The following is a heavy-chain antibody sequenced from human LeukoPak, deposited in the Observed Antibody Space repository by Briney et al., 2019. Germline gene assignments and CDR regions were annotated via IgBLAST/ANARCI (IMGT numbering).Heavy chain of an antibody. Sequence: GSVRVSCKASGYTFTGYYMHWVRQAPGQGLEWMGRINPNSGGTNYAQKFQGRVTMTRDTSISTAYMELSRLRSDDTAVYYCARDVGYSSGWYADYWGQGTLVTVSS. CDR2: INPNSGGT. CDR1: GYTFTGYY. V-gene: IGHV1-2*06. D-gene: IGHD6-19*01. CDR3: ARDVGYSSGWYADY. J-gene: IGHJ4*02.